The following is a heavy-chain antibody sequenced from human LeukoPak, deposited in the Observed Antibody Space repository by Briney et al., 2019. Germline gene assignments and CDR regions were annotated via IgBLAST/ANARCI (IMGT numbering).Heavy chain of an antibody. V-gene: IGHV3-66*02. Sequence: PGGSLRLSCAASGFTVSSNYMSWVRQAPGKGREWVSVIYSGGSTYYADSVKGRFTISRDNSKNTLYLQMNSLRAEDTAVYYCAMSWADIVLMVYDENWGQGTLVTVSS. CDR1: GFTVSSNY. CDR3: AMSWADIVLMVYDEN. J-gene: IGHJ4*02. CDR2: IYSGGST. D-gene: IGHD2-8*01.